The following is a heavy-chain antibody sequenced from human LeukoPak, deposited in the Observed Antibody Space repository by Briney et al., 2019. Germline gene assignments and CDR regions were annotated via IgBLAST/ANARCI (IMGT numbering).Heavy chain of an antibody. CDR2: IYTSGST. D-gene: IGHD3-22*01. CDR1: GGSISSYY. Sequence: SETLSLTCTVSGGSISSYYWSWIRQPAGKGLEWIGRIYTSGSTNYNPSLKSRVTMSVDTSKNQFSLKLSSVTAADTAVYYCARAAENYYDSSGYRHYYGMDVWGQGTTVTVSS. V-gene: IGHV4-4*07. CDR3: ARAAENYYDSSGYRHYYGMDV. J-gene: IGHJ6*02.